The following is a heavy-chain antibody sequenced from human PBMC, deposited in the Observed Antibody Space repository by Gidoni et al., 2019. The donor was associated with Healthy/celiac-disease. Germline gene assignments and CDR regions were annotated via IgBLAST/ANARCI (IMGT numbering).Heavy chain of an antibody. D-gene: IGHD6-19*01. Sequence: EVQLVQSGAEVKKPGESLKIACKGSGYSLTSYWSGWVRQMPGKGLAWMGIVYPGDSDTSYSPSFHGQVTISTDKSISTAYLQWSSLKAADTAMYYCAGLYLGAVAGAPFDYWGQGTLVTVSS. CDR3: AGLYLGAVAGAPFDY. CDR1: GYSLTSYW. V-gene: IGHV5-51*01. J-gene: IGHJ4*02. CDR2: VYPGDSDT.